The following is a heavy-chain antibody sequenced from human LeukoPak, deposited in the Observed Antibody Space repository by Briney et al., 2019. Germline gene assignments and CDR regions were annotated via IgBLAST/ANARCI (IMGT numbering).Heavy chain of an antibody. CDR1: GFTLSSYG. D-gene: IGHD2-21*02. CDR3: ARDPCGGDCYAFDI. V-gene: IGHV3-33*01. J-gene: IGHJ3*02. Sequence: GGSLRLSCAASGFTLSSYGMHWVRQAPGKGREWVEVIWDDGSNKYYADSVKGRFTISRENSKNTLYLQMNSLRAEDTAVYYCARDPCGGDCYAFDIWGQGTMVTVSS. CDR2: IWDDGSNK.